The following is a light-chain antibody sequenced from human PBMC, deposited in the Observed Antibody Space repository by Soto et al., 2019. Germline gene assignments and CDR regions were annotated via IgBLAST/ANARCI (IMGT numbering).Light chain of an antibody. CDR3: QQYQTWPRT. J-gene: IGKJ1*01. CDR2: EAS. CDR1: NRLVAN. Sequence: EIVMTQSPATLSVSPGERATLSCRPSNRLVANLAWFQHKPGQAPRLLLYEASTRATVVPARFSGSGSRTDFTLTISGLQSEDAAIYYCQQYQTWPRTFGQGTRVEVK. V-gene: IGKV3-15*01.